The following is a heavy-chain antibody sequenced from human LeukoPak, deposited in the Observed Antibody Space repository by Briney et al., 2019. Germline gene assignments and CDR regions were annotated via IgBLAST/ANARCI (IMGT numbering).Heavy chain of an antibody. J-gene: IGHJ4*02. CDR1: GFTFSSSA. D-gene: IGHD4-17*01. CDR2: ISASGGST. CDR3: ARDPTAVSNLPQYYLDY. V-gene: IGHV3-23*01. Sequence: GGSLRLSCAASGFTFSSSAMSWVRQVPGKGLEWVSGISASGGSTYYADSVRGRFSISTDNSKNTLYLQMNSLRGEDTAVYYCARDPTAVSNLPQYYLDYWGQGTLVTVSS.